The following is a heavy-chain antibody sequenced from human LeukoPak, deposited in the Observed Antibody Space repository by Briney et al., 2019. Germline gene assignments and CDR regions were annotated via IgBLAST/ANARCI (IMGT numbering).Heavy chain of an antibody. D-gene: IGHD4-17*01. CDR3: AKDIGPDYGDYLDY. CDR2: ISGSGAYT. CDR1: GFTFSSYA. J-gene: IGHJ4*02. V-gene: IGHV3-23*01. Sequence: QPEGSLRLSCAAPGFTFSSYAMAWVRPAPGKGLEWVSAISGSGAYTYYADSVKGRFAISRDSSKNMLYLQMNSLRAEDTAIYYCAKDIGPDYGDYLDYWGQGTLVTVSS.